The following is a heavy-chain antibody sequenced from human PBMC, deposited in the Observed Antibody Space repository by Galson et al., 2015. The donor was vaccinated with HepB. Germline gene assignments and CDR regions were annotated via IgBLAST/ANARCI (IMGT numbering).Heavy chain of an antibody. J-gene: IGHJ6*03. V-gene: IGHV4-34*01. CDR2: INHSGST. D-gene: IGHD3-16*01. CDR3: ARVMTESSILAYYYYMDV. CDR1: GGSFSGYY. Sequence: LSLTCAVYGGSFSGYYWSWIRQPPGKGLEWIGEINHSGSTNYKPSLKSRVTISVDTSKNQFSLKLSSVTAADPSVYYCARVMTESSILAYYYYMDVWGKGTTFTVSS.